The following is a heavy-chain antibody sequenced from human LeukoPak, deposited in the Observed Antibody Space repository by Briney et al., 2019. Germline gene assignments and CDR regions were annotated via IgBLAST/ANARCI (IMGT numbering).Heavy chain of an antibody. CDR2: IWYDGSNK. CDR1: GFTFSSYG. D-gene: IGHD3-10*01. Sequence: GGSLRLSCAASGFTFSSYGMHWVRQAPGKGLEWVAVIWYDGSNKYYADYVKGRFTISRDNSKNTLYLQMNSLRAEDTAVYYCAREGYYYGSGSYYNLDYWGQGTLVTVSS. J-gene: IGHJ4*02. CDR3: AREGYYYGSGSYYNLDY. V-gene: IGHV3-33*01.